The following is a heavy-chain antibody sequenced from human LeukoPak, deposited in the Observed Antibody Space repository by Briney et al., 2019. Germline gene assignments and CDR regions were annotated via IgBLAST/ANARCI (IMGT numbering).Heavy chain of an antibody. J-gene: IGHJ6*02. V-gene: IGHV3-66*01. Sequence: GGSLRLSCAASGFTVSSNYMSWVRQAPGKGLEWVSVIYSGGSTYYADSVKGRFTISRDNSKNTLYLQMNSLRAEDTAVYYYARVTTDYYYGMDVWGQGTTVTVSS. CDR1: GFTVSSNY. CDR2: IYSGGST. CDR3: ARVTTDYYYGMDV. D-gene: IGHD4-11*01.